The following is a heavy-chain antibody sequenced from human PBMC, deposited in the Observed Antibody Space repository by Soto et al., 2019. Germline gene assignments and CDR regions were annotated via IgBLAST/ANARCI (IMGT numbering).Heavy chain of an antibody. CDR3: ARGPTGWYGYDY. V-gene: IGHV3-74*01. CDR1: GFSFSSSW. J-gene: IGHJ4*02. D-gene: IGHD6-19*01. Sequence: EVQLVESGGGLIQPGGSLRLSCAASGFSFSSSWMHWVRQAPGKGLVWVSRTNSDGSTTNYADSVKGRFTISRDNAKNTLYLQMTTLRAEDTAVYYCARGPTGWYGYDYWGQGTLVTVSS. CDR2: TNSDGSTT.